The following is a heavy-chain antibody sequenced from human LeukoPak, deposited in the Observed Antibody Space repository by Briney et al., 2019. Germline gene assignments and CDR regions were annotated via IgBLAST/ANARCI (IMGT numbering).Heavy chain of an antibody. Sequence: GGSLRLSCAASGFTFSSYWMSWVRQSPGKGLEWVANIKPDGSEKYFMDSVKGRFTISRDNAKNAQYLEMNSLRAEGTAEYFCARERMYSGSGSTYPYYDYWGQGTLVTVSS. CDR2: IKPDGSEK. D-gene: IGHD3-10*01. CDR3: ARERMYSGSGSTYPYYDY. J-gene: IGHJ4*02. CDR1: GFTFSSYW. V-gene: IGHV3-7*01.